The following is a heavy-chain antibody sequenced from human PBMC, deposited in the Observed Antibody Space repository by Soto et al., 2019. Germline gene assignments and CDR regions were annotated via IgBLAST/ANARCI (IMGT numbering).Heavy chain of an antibody. Sequence: PGGSLRLSCAASGFTFDDYAMHWVRQAPGKGLEWVSGISWNSGSIGYADSVKGRFTISRDDAKNSLYLQMNSLRAEDTAVYYCASPGANSKPGYWGQGTLVTVSS. CDR3: ASPGANSKPGY. D-gene: IGHD6-13*01. J-gene: IGHJ4*02. CDR1: GFTFDDYA. CDR2: ISWNSGSI. V-gene: IGHV3-9*01.